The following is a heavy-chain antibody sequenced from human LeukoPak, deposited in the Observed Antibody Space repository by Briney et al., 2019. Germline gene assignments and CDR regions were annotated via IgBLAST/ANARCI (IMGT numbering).Heavy chain of an antibody. CDR1: GFTFTSYG. CDR2: SSAHNGDT. Sequence: ASVKVSCKACGFTFTSYGISWVRQAPGQGLEWMGWSSAHNGDTNYAQNIQGRVTMTTDTSTTTAYMELRSLRSDDTAVYYCAREAYCSGGSCYPGALDTWGQGTMVTVSS. V-gene: IGHV1-18*01. D-gene: IGHD2-15*01. CDR3: AREAYCSGGSCYPGALDT. J-gene: IGHJ3*02.